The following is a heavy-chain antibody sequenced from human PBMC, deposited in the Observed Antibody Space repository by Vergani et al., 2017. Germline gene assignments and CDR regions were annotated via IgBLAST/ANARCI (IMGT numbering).Heavy chain of an antibody. J-gene: IGHJ4*02. CDR1: GFSLNTAGMR. D-gene: IGHD1-26*01. CDR2: IDWDDAK. Sequence: QVTLRESGPALLKPTQTLTLTCTFSGFSLNTAGMRVSWISQTPGKALEWLAHIDWDDAKYYRTSLKTRLTISKDTSKNQVVLTMTNMVPVDTATYYCARIVGIVSTRLYFFDYWGQGTLVTVSS. V-gene: IGHV2-70*01. CDR3: ARIVGIVSTRLYFFDY.